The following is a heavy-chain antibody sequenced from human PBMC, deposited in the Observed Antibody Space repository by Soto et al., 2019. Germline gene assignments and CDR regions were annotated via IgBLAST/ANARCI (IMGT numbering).Heavy chain of an antibody. V-gene: IGHV3-30*18. CDR3: AKERRYSFDAFDI. Sequence: QEQLVESGGGVVQAGRSLRLSCAASGFTFNFFGMHWVRQAPGKGLEWVAVISYEGSEKYYADSVKGRFTMSRDNSKNMVYLEMSSLRPEDTSVYYCAKERRYSFDAFDIWGHGTMFTVSS. CDR2: ISYEGSEK. CDR1: GFTFNFFG. D-gene: IGHD5-12*01. J-gene: IGHJ3*02.